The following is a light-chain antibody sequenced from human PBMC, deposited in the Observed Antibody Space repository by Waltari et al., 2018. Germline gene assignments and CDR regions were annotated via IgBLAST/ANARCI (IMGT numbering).Light chain of an antibody. Sequence: EIVLTQSPGTLSLSPGERATLSCRASRSVSSNYLAWYQQKPGQAPRLLIYGASKRTTGIPDRFSGSGSGTDFTLTISRLEPEDFAVYYCQQYATSPRISFGQGTRLEIK. V-gene: IGKV3-20*01. CDR1: RSVSSNY. CDR3: QQYATSPRIS. CDR2: GAS. J-gene: IGKJ5*01.